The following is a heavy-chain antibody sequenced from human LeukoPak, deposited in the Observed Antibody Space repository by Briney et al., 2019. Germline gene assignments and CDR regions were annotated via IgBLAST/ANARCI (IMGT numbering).Heavy chain of an antibody. J-gene: IGHJ6*02. CDR3: ARGTTFGVGGVYYYGMDV. V-gene: IGHV4-4*07. D-gene: IGHD3-3*01. CDR1: GGSISNYY. CDR2: IYTSGST. Sequence: SETLSLTCTVSGGSISNYYWSWLRQPAGKGLEWIGLIYTSGSTNYNPSLKSRVTMSVDTSKNQFSLKLTSVTAADTAVYYCARGTTFGVGGVYYYGMDVWGQGTTVTVSS.